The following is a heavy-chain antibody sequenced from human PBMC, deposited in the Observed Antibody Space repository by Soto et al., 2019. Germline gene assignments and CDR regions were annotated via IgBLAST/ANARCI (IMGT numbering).Heavy chain of an antibody. CDR3: AGEVASGY. Sequence: ESGGDVVQPGRSLRLSCAASGFTFSSYGMHWVRQAPGKGLEWVAVISYDGNVKYYADSVKGRFTISRDNSKNTLYLQMNSLRAEDTAVYYCAGEVASGYWGQGTLVTVSS. CDR1: GFTFSSYG. CDR2: ISYDGNVK. V-gene: IGHV3-30*03. J-gene: IGHJ4*02. D-gene: IGHD2-21*01.